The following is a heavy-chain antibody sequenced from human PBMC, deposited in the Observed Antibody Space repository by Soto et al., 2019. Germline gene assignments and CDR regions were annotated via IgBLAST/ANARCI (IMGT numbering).Heavy chain of an antibody. Sequence: EVQLVESGGGLVKPGGSLRLSCAASGFSFSSYSMNWVRQAPGKGLEWVSSISSSSSYIYYADSVKGRFTISSDNAKPSLYLQMNSLRAEDTAVYYCARGYSSGLRTDAFDIWGQGTMVTVSS. J-gene: IGHJ3*02. D-gene: IGHD6-19*01. CDR2: ISSSSSYI. V-gene: IGHV3-21*01. CDR1: GFSFSSYS. CDR3: ARGYSSGLRTDAFDI.